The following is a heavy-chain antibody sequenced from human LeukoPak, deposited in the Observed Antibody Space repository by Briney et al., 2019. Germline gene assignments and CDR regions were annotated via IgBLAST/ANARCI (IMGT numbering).Heavy chain of an antibody. Sequence: GGSLRLSCAASGFIVSSNYMSWVRQAPGKGLECVSVIYSGGNTYYADSVKGRFTISRDNSKNTLYPQMNSLRAEDTAVYYCARVHYNSGYWAVGRYIDLWGRGTLVTVSS. D-gene: IGHD3-22*01. J-gene: IGHJ2*01. CDR2: IYSGGNT. CDR3: ARVHYNSGYWAVGRYIDL. V-gene: IGHV3-53*01. CDR1: GFIVSSNY.